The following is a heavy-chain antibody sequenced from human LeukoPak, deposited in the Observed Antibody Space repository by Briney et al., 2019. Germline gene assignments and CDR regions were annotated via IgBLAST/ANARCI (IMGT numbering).Heavy chain of an antibody. D-gene: IGHD1-26*01. Sequence: GSLRLSCAASGITFSNYAMSWVRQAPGKGLEWVSAISPSGGSTYYADSVKGRFTISRDNSKNTLYLKMNSLRAEDTAVYYCARDKYDSGSYYFDYWGQGTLVTVSS. CDR1: GITFSNYA. V-gene: IGHV3-23*01. CDR2: ISPSGGST. J-gene: IGHJ4*02. CDR3: ARDKYDSGSYYFDY.